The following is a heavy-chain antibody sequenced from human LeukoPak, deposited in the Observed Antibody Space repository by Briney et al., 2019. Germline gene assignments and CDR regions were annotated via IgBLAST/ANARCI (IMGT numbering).Heavy chain of an antibody. D-gene: IGHD3-10*01. CDR3: ARLEGSGSYNIGEYHFDS. CDR1: GGSISSSSYY. J-gene: IGHJ4*02. Sequence: SETLSLTCTVSGGSISSSSYYWGWIRQPPGKGLEWIGSIYYSGSTYYNPSLKSRVTISVDTSKNQFSLKLSSVTAADTAVYYCARLEGSGSYNIGEYHFDSWGPGTLVIVS. CDR2: IYYSGST. V-gene: IGHV4-39*01.